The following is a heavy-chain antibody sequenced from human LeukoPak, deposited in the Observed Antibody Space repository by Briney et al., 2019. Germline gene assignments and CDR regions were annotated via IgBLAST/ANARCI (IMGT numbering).Heavy chain of an antibody. D-gene: IGHD3-10*01. V-gene: IGHV1-24*01. CDR1: GYTLTELS. Sequence: ASVKVSCKVSGYTLTELSMHWVRQAPGKGLEWMGGFDPEDGDTIYAQKFQGRVTMTEDTSTDTAYMELSSLRSDDTAVYYCARLSGAGFSYYYYMYAWGKGTTVTASS. J-gene: IGHJ6*03. CDR2: FDPEDGDT. CDR3: ARLSGAGFSYYYYMYA.